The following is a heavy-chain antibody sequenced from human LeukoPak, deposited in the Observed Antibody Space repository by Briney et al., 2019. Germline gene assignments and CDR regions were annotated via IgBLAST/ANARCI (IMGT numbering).Heavy chain of an antibody. J-gene: IGHJ5*02. CDR2: INPNSGGT. CDR1: GYTFTGYY. CDR3: ARAAAGKNWFDP. D-gene: IGHD6-13*01. V-gene: IGHV1-2*02. Sequence: ASVKVSCKASGYTFTGYYMHWVRQAPGQGLEWMGWINPNSGGTNYAQKFQGRVTTTRDTSISTAYMELSRLRSDDTAVYYCARAAAGKNWFDPWGQGTLVTVSS.